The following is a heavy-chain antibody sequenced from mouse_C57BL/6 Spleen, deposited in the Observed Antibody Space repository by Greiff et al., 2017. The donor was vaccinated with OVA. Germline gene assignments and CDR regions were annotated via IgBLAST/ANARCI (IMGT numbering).Heavy chain of an antibody. V-gene: IGHV2-6*03. J-gene: IGHJ2*01. CDR3: ARGYYDYDGNYFDY. CDR2: IWSDGST. CDR1: GFSLTSYG. Sequence: VKLMESGPGLVAPSQSLSITCTVSGFSLTSYGVHWVRQPPGKGLEWLVVIWSDGSTTYNSALKSRLSISKDNSKSQVFLKMNSLQTDDTAMYYCARGYYDYDGNYFDYWGQGTTLTVSS. D-gene: IGHD2-4*01.